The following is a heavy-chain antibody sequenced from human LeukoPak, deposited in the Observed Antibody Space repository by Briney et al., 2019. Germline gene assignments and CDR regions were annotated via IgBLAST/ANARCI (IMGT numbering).Heavy chain of an antibody. J-gene: IGHJ4*02. CDR3: ARASMVRGVIQFDY. V-gene: IGHV4-4*02. CDR1: GGSISSSNW. Sequence: SGTLSPTCAVSGGSISSSNWWSWVRQPPGKGLEWIGEIYHSGSTNYNPSLKSRVTISVDTSKNQLSLRLSSVTAADTAVYYCARASMVRGVIQFDYWGQGTLVTVSS. D-gene: IGHD3-10*01. CDR2: IYHSGST.